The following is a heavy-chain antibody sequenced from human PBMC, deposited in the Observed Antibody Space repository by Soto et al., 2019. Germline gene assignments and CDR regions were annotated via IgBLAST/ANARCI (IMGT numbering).Heavy chain of an antibody. V-gene: IGHV3-23*01. CDR3: AKGSPYSSSRFDY. CDR2: ISGSGGST. Sequence: LRLSCAASGFTFSSYAMSWVRQAPGKGLEWVSAISGSGGSTYYADSAKGWFTISRDNSKNTLYLQMNSLRAEDTAVYYCAKGSPYSSSRFDYWGQGTLVTVSS. D-gene: IGHD6-6*01. J-gene: IGHJ4*02. CDR1: GFTFSSYA.